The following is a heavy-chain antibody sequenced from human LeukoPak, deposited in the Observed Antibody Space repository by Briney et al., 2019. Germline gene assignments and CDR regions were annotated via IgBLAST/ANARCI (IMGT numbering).Heavy chain of an antibody. V-gene: IGHV3-9*01. CDR2: ISWNSGSI. CDR3: AKDISDRGSSGCDY. Sequence: GGSLRLSCAASGFTFDDYTMHWVRQAPGKGLEWVSGISWNSGSIGYADSVEGRFTISRDNAKNSLYLQMNSLRAEDTALYYCAKDISDRGSSGCDYWGQGTLVTVSS. D-gene: IGHD6-19*01. CDR1: GFTFDDYT. J-gene: IGHJ4*02.